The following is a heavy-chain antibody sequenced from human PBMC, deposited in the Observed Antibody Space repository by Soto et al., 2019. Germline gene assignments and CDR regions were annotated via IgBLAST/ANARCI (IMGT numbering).Heavy chain of an antibody. CDR2: IRSKAYGGTT. CDR3: TREIFGVVIPSAVDY. J-gene: IGHJ4*02. V-gene: IGHV3-49*02. D-gene: IGHD3-3*01. Sequence: LEWVGFIRSKAYGGTTEYAASVKGRFTISRDDSKSIAYLQMNSLKTEDTAVYYCTREIFGVVIPSAVDYWGQGTLVTV.